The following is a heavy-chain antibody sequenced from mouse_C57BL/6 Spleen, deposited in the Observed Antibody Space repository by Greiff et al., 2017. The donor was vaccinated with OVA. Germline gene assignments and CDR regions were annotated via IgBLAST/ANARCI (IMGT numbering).Heavy chain of an antibody. Sequence: EVQLQQSGPELVKPGASVKISCKASGYTFTDYYMNWVKQSHGKSLEWIGDINPNNGGTSYNQKFKGKATLTVDKSSSTAYMELRSLTSEDSAVYYCARRHLLGPGYWGQGTTLTVSS. CDR1: GYTFTDYY. J-gene: IGHJ2*01. CDR2: INPNNGGT. D-gene: IGHD4-1*01. V-gene: IGHV1-26*01. CDR3: ARRHLLGPGY.